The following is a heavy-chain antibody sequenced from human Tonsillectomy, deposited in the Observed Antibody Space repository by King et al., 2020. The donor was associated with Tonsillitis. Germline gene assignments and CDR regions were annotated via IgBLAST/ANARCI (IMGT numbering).Heavy chain of an antibody. CDR2: IYWNDDK. J-gene: IGHJ2*01. V-gene: IGHV2-5*01. D-gene: IGHD3-22*01. CDR1: GFSLSTSGVG. CDR3: ALRETRTPPFDYGSSVYAAGYFGL. Sequence: TLKESGPTLVKPTQTLTLTCTFSGFSLSTSGVGVGWIRQPPGKALEWLALIYWNDDKRYSPSLKSRLTITKDTSKNHVVLTMTNMDPVDTATYYCALRETRTPPFDYGSSVYAAGYFGLWGRGTLVTVSS.